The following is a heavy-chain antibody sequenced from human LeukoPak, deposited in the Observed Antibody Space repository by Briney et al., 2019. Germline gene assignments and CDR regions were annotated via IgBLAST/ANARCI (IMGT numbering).Heavy chain of an antibody. CDR1: GYTFTSYD. CDR3: ARAPWFEYNWFDP. D-gene: IGHD3-10*01. J-gene: IGHJ5*02. CDR2: MNPNSGNT. V-gene: IGHV1-8*01. Sequence: ASVKVSCKASGYTFTSYDINWVRQATGQGLEWMGWMNPNSGNTGYAQKFQGRVTMTRNTSISTAYMELSSLRSEDTAVYYCARAPWFEYNWFDPWGQGTLVTVSS.